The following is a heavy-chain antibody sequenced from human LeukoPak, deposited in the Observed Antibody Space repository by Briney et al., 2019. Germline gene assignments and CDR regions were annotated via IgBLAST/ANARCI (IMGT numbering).Heavy chain of an antibody. CDR2: IYHSGST. CDR3: ARIRITMVRGYY. CDR1: GGSISSGSYY. Sequence: SETLSLTCTVSGGSISSGSYYWSWIRQPAGKGLEWIGSIYHSGSTYYNPSLKSRVTISVDTSKNQFSLKLGSVTAADTAVYYCARIRITMVRGYYWGQGTLVTVSS. V-gene: IGHV4-39*07. J-gene: IGHJ4*02. D-gene: IGHD3-10*01.